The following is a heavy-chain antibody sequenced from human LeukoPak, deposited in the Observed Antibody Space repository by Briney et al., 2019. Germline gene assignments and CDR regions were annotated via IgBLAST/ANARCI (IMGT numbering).Heavy chain of an antibody. Sequence: ASVKVSCKASGYTFTGYYMHWVRQAPGQGLEWMGWINPNSGGTNYAQKFKGRVTMTRDTSISTAYMELSRLRSDDTAVYYCASGDIVVVPAAIPDFAWGQGTLVTVSS. V-gene: IGHV1-2*02. J-gene: IGHJ5*02. CDR2: INPNSGGT. CDR1: GYTFTGYY. D-gene: IGHD2-2*01. CDR3: ASGDIVVVPAAIPDFA.